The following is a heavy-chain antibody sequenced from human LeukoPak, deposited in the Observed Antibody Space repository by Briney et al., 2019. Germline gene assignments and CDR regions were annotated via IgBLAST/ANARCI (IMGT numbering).Heavy chain of an antibody. J-gene: IGHJ6*03. Sequence: ASVKVSCKASGGTFSSYAISWVRQAPGQGLEWMGGIIPIFGTANYAQKFQGRVTITADESTSTAYMELSSLRSEDTAVYYCERGVLTGTTLSGYYYYMDVWGKGTTVTVSS. D-gene: IGHD1-7*01. V-gene: IGHV1-69*13. CDR1: GGTFSSYA. CDR3: ERGVLTGTTLSGYYYYMDV. CDR2: IIPIFGTA.